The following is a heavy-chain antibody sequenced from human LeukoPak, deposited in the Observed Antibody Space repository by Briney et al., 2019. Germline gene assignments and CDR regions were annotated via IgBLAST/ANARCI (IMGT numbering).Heavy chain of an antibody. CDR2: IIPIFSTA. D-gene: IGHD2-15*01. J-gene: IGHJ4*02. CDR3: ASIYCSGGSCLDY. V-gene: IGHV1-69*05. Sequence: SVKVSCKASGGTFSSYAISWVRQAPGQGLEWMGGIIPIFSTANYAQKFQGRVTITTDESTSTAYMELSSLRSKDTAVYYCASIYCSGGSCLDYWGQGTLVTVSS. CDR1: GGTFSSYA.